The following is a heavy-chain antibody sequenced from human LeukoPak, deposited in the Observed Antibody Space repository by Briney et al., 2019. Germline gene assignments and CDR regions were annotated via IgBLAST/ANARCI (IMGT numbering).Heavy chain of an antibody. D-gene: IGHD6-25*01. J-gene: IGHJ3*02. CDR2: IGTAGDT. Sequence: GGSLRLSCAASGFTFSKYDMYWVRQGTGRGLEWVSAIGTAGDTHYPDSVKGRFTISRENAKNSLYLQMISLRVGDTAVYYCVRGGIRRSGLDAFDIWGQGTRVTVSS. CDR3: VRGGIRRSGLDAFDI. CDR1: GFTFSKYD. V-gene: IGHV3-13*04.